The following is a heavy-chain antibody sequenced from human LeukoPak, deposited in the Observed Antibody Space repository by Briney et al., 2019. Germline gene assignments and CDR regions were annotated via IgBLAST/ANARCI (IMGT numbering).Heavy chain of an antibody. D-gene: IGHD6-13*01. CDR2: IWSDASNQ. Sequence: GTSLRLSCAASGFSFSTYAMHWVRQAPGKGLDWVTMIWSDASNQYYADSVKGRFTISRDNSKNTLYLQLNSLRAEDTAVYYCATERDSSWTFDSWGQGTLVTVSS. CDR1: GFSFSTYA. CDR3: ATERDSSWTFDS. J-gene: IGHJ4*02. V-gene: IGHV3-33*01.